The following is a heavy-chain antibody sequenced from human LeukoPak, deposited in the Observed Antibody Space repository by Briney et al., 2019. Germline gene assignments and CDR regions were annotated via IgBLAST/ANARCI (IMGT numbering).Heavy chain of an antibody. V-gene: IGHV4-59*01. Sequence: SETLSLTCTVSGGSISSYYRSWIRQPPGKGLXXIGYIYYSGSTNYNPSLKSRVTISVDTSENQFSLKLSSVTAADTAVYYCARLVVAATNWFDPWGQGTLVTVSS. CDR3: ARLVVAATNWFDP. D-gene: IGHD2-15*01. CDR2: IYYSGST. CDR1: GGSISSYY. J-gene: IGHJ5*02.